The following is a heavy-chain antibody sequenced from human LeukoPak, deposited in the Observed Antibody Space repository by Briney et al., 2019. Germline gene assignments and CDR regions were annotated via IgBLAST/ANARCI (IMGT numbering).Heavy chain of an antibody. J-gene: IGHJ6*02. CDR1: GVTFSDYY. CDR3: ATPSIADSTIYGMDV. V-gene: IGHV3-11*01. Sequence: PGGSLRLSCAATGVTFSDYYMSLIRQAPGKGLEWVSYISSSGSTIYYADSVKGRFTISRDNAKNSLYLQMNSLRAEDTAVYYCATPSIADSTIYGMDVWGQGTTVTVSS. CDR2: ISSSGSTI. D-gene: IGHD6-6*01.